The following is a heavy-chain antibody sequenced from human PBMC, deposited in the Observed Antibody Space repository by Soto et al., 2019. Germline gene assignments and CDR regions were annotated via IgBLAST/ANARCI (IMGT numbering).Heavy chain of an antibody. D-gene: IGHD5-12*01. J-gene: IGHJ6*02. CDR3: ARDHSGYDTYGMDV. Sequence: QVQLQESGPGLVKPSQTLSLTCTVSGGSIRSGDYYWSWIRQTPGKGVEWIGYIYYSGSTYYNPSLKSRVTISVDTSKNQFSLKLSSVTAADTAVYYCARDHSGYDTYGMDVWGQGTTVTVSS. CDR2: IYYSGST. CDR1: GGSIRSGDYY. V-gene: IGHV4-30-4*01.